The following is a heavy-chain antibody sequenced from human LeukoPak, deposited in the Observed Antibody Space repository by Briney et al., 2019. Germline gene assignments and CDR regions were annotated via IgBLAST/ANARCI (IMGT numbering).Heavy chain of an antibody. J-gene: IGHJ4*02. V-gene: IGHV3-74*01. Sequence: PGGSLRLSCAASGFTFSRYWMHWVRQAPGKGLMWVSRITSDGTTTHYADSVKGRFTISRDNAKNTLYLQMSSLRAEDTAVYYCARVTSVTGTIFDSWGQGTLVTVSS. CDR3: ARVTSVTGTIFDS. D-gene: IGHD1-7*01. CDR1: GFTFSRYW. CDR2: ITSDGTTT.